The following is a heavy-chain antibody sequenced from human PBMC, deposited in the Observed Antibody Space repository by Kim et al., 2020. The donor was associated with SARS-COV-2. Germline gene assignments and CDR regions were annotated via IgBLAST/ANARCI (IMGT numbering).Heavy chain of an antibody. CDR3: ARLYYDSSGYYWGNYYYYMDV. J-gene: IGHJ6*03. CDR1: GYSFTSYW. Sequence: GESLKISCKGSGYSFTSYWIGWVRQMPGKGLEWMGIIYPGDSDTRYSPSFQGQVTISADKSISTAYLQWSSLKASDTAMYYYARLYYDSSGYYWGNYYYYMDVWGKGTTVTVSS. D-gene: IGHD3-22*01. CDR2: IYPGDSDT. V-gene: IGHV5-51*01.